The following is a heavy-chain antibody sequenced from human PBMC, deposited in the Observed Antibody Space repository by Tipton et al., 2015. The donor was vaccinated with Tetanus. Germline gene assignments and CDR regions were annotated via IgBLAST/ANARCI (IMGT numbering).Heavy chain of an antibody. CDR3: AKDFYLRPANIRTTGSFDY. CDR2: ITGDDGVG. V-gene: IGHV3-23*01. D-gene: IGHD1-1*01. J-gene: IGHJ4*02. CDR1: GFTFNTYV. Sequence: SLRLSCVTSGFTFNTYVMSWVRQAPGRGLEWVAAITGDDGVGYYADSVEGRLTISRDNSKNTLYLQMSSLKVEDTAVYYCAKDFYLRPANIRTTGSFDYWGQGTLVTVSS.